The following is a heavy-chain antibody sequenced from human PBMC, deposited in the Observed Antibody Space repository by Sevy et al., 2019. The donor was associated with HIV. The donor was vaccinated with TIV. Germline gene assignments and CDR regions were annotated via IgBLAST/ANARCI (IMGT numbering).Heavy chain of an antibody. D-gene: IGHD6-19*01. Sequence: GGSLRLSCAASGFTFRRYWMHLVRQAPGKGLVWVSRINSDGSSTSYADSVKGRFTISRDNAKNTLYLQMNSLRAEDTAVYYCARDYSSGWLEGAFDIWGQGTMVTVSS. CDR1: GFTFRRYW. J-gene: IGHJ3*02. V-gene: IGHV3-74*01. CDR2: INSDGSST. CDR3: ARDYSSGWLEGAFDI.